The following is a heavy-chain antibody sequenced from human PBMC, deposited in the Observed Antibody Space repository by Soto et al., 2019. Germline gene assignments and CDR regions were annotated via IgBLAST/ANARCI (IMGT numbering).Heavy chain of an antibody. CDR3: ARDQSPSSGWPGMDV. CDR2: INPNSGGT. D-gene: IGHD6-19*01. J-gene: IGHJ6*02. Sequence: ASVKVSCKASGYTFTDYYMHWVRQAPGQGLEWVGWINPNSGGTNYAQKFQGRVTMTRDTSISTAYMELNRLRSDDTAVYYCARDQSPSSGWPGMDVWGQGTTVTVSS. V-gene: IGHV1-2*02. CDR1: GYTFTDYY.